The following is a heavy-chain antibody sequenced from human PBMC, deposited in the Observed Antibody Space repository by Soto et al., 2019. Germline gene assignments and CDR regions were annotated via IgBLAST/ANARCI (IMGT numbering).Heavy chain of an antibody. Sequence: PSETLSLTCTISGGSISGYYWTWIRQSPGKGLEYIGYIYSGNTNYNPSLNSRVTISVDTSKNHFSLKLSSVTAADTAVYYCGRISSYGDYAYWGQGTLVTVSS. CDR1: GGSISGYY. V-gene: IGHV4-59*08. CDR3: GRISSYGDYAY. CDR2: IYSGNT. D-gene: IGHD4-17*01. J-gene: IGHJ4*02.